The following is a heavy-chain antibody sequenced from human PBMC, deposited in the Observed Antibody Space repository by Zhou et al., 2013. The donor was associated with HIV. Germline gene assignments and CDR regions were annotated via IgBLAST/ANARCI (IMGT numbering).Heavy chain of an antibody. CDR3: AKGAPWGFGSEPFEH. Sequence: QVQLVQSGAEVREPGASVKVSCKASGYTFTHHGISWVRQAPGQGLESMGWVSAYNGRTSYVQKFQNRVTMTTDTPTTTAYMELRNLRSDDTAVYYCAKGAPWGFGSEPFEHWGQGTPVIVSS. CDR1: GYTFTHHG. V-gene: IGHV1-18*01. CDR2: VSAYNGRT. J-gene: IGHJ4*02. D-gene: IGHD3-10*01.